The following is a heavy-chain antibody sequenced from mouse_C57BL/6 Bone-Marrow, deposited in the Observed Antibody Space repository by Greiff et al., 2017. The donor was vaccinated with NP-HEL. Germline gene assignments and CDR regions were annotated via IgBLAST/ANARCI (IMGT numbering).Heavy chain of an antibody. Sequence: QVQLQQSGPELVKPGASVKISCKASGYAFSSSWMNWVKQRPGKGLEWIGRIYPGDGDTNYNGKFKGKATLTADKSSSTAYMQLSSLTSEDSAVYFCARGRYGSSYFYFDYWGQGTTLTVSS. D-gene: IGHD1-1*01. V-gene: IGHV1-82*01. CDR2: IYPGDGDT. CDR3: ARGRYGSSYFYFDY. J-gene: IGHJ2*01. CDR1: GYAFSSSW.